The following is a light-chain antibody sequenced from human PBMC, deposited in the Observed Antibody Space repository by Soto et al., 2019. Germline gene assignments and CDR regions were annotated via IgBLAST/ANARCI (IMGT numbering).Light chain of an antibody. CDR3: QQYGSSGT. CDR2: GAS. J-gene: IGKJ1*01. Sequence: EIVLTPSPGTLSLSPGEGATLSCRASQSIGGNFLAWYQQRRGQAPRLLIYGASNRATGIPDRFSGSGSGTDFTLTISRLEPEDFAVYYCQQYGSSGTFGQGTKVDIK. V-gene: IGKV3-20*01. CDR1: QSIGGNF.